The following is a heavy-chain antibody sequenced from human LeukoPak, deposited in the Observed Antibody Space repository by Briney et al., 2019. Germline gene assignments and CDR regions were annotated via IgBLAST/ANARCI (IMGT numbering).Heavy chain of an antibody. J-gene: IGHJ6*03. CDR3: ASSYRRIVVVPAASKVENYYYYYMDV. CDR1: GGTFSSYA. Sequence: SVEVSCKASGGTFSSYAISWVRQAPGQGLEWMGGIIPIFGTANYAQKFQGRVAITTDESTSTAYMELSSLRSEDTAVYYCASSYRRIVVVPAASKVENYYYYYMDVWGKGTTVTVSS. CDR2: IIPIFGTA. D-gene: IGHD2-2*01. V-gene: IGHV1-69*05.